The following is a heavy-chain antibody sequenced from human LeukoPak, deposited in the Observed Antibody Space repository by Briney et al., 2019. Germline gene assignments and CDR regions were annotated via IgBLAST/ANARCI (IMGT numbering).Heavy chain of an antibody. CDR3: VTHYKWDHLAHAFDF. Sequence: GGSLRLSCAVSGIPFKKYGMHWVRQAPGKGLEWVATIWHDGSPTMYADSAKGRFTISRDDSKNMLYLQMNSLRAEDTAEYYCVTHYKWDHLAHAFDFWGQGTRVTVSS. V-gene: IGHV3-33*01. CDR2: IWHDGSPT. CDR1: GIPFKKYG. J-gene: IGHJ3*01. D-gene: IGHD1-26*01.